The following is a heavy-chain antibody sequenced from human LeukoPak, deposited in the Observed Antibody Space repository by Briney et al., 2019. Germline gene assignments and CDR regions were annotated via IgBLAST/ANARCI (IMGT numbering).Heavy chain of an antibody. Sequence: PGGSLRLSCAASGFTFSIYWMSWVRLAPGKGLEWAANIKQDGREKYYVDSVKGRFTISRDNAKNSLYLQMNSLRAEDTAVYYCVRVLGAYSSVYGPDFDYWGQGILVTVSS. CDR2: IKQDGREK. J-gene: IGHJ4*02. CDR1: GFTFSIYW. CDR3: VRVLGAYSSVYGPDFDY. V-gene: IGHV3-7*01. D-gene: IGHD3-16*01.